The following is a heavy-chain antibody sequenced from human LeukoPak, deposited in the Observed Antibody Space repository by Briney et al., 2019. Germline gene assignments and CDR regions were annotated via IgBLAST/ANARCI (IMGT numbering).Heavy chain of an antibody. V-gene: IGHV3-30*02. CDR1: GFTFTNFG. D-gene: IGHD3-16*01. CDR3: AKDASRKDAFDI. Sequence: GGSLRLSCAASGFTFTNFGMHWLRQAQGRGLEWVAFIRYEGATKYYIESVKGRFNISRDNSRNTLYLQMNSLRGEDTAIYYCAKDASRKDAFDIWGQGTMVTVSS. CDR2: IRYEGATK. J-gene: IGHJ3*02.